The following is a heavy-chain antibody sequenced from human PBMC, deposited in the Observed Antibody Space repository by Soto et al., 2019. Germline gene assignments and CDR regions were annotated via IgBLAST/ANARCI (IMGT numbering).Heavy chain of an antibody. D-gene: IGHD1-26*01. CDR1: GGSISSSSYY. V-gene: IGHV4-39*01. CDR3: ARPGGSHASIDH. CDR2: MYYSGST. Sequence: SETLSLTCTVSGGSISSSSYYWGWIRQPPGKGLEWIGSMYYSGSTYYNPSLKSRVTISVDTSKNQFSLKLSSVTAADTAVYYCARPGGSHASIDHRGRGTLVTVSS. J-gene: IGHJ4*02.